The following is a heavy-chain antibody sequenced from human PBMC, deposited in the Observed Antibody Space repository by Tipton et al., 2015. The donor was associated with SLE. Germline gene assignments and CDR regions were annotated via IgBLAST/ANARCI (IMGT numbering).Heavy chain of an antibody. J-gene: IGHJ3*02. Sequence: SLRLSCAASGFTFSTYAMNWVRQAPGKGLEWVSSISSSSSYIYYADSVKGRFTISRDNSKNTLYLQVNSLRAEDTAVYYCARGLDYYDSSRDGFDIWGQGTMVTVFS. CDR2: ISSSSSYI. V-gene: IGHV3-21*01. D-gene: IGHD3-22*01. CDR3: ARGLDYYDSSRDGFDI. CDR1: GFTFSTYA.